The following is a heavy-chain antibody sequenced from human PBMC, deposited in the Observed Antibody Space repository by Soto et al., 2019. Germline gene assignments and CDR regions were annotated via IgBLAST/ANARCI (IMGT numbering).Heavy chain of an antibody. CDR3: ARGVNYDYVWGSYRPPYYFDY. V-gene: IGHV1-18*01. J-gene: IGHJ4*02. CDR1: GYTFTSYG. CDR2: ISAYNGNT. Sequence: QVQLVQSGAEVKKPGASVKVSCKASGYTFTSYGISWVRQAPGQGLEWMGWISAYNGNTNYAQKLHGRVTMTTDTSTSTAYMELRSLRSDDTAVYYCARGVNYDYVWGSYRPPYYFDYWGQGTLVTVSS. D-gene: IGHD3-16*02.